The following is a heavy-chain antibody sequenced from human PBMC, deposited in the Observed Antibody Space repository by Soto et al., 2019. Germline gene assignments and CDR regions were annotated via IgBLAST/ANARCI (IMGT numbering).Heavy chain of an antibody. CDR1: GGSIGSYY. V-gene: IGHV4-59*12. CDR2: IYNSGST. CDR3: ARGGVAVSVKISVPGGYHIDV. D-gene: IGHD6-19*01. J-gene: IGHJ6*03. Sequence: PSETLSLTCTGSGGSIGSYYWSWIRQPPEKGLEWIGYIYNSGSTNYNPSLKSRVTISVDTSKNQFSLKLSSVTAADTAVYYCARGGVAVSVKISVPGGYHIDVRGQGTSVPVSS.